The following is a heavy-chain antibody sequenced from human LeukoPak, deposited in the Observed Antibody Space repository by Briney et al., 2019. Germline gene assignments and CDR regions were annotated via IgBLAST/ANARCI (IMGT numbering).Heavy chain of an antibody. Sequence: SETLSLTCTVSGGSIRSHYWSWIRQPPGKGLEWIGYIYYNGSTYYNPSHKSRVTISVDTSKTQFSLKLSSVTAADTAVYYCARVPYYDRSGYSYYFDYWGQGTLVTVSS. CDR3: ARVPYYDRSGYSYYFDY. CDR1: GGSIRSHY. D-gene: IGHD3-22*01. J-gene: IGHJ4*02. V-gene: IGHV4-59*11. CDR2: IYYNGST.